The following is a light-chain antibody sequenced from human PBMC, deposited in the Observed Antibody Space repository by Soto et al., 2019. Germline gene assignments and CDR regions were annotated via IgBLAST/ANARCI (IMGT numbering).Light chain of an antibody. Sequence: EIVLTQSPGTLSLSPGETATLSCRASQTIGSTYLAWYQQKPGQAPGLLIFGTTSRATGIPYRFSGSGSGTDCTMSISRLKPEDFAVYYCQQYASSPLLTFGGGTKVEIK. CDR2: GTT. CDR3: QQYASSPLLT. J-gene: IGKJ4*01. CDR1: QTIGSTY. V-gene: IGKV3-20*01.